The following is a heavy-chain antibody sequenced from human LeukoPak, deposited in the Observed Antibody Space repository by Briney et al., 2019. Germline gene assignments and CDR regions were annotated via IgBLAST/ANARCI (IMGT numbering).Heavy chain of an antibody. D-gene: IGHD3-16*01. Sequence: GGSLRLSCAASGFTFSNYGMNWVRQAPGKGLERVAFIRDDGGATYYSDSVKGRFTISRDNSKNTLFLLMNSLRAEDTAVYYCVKDFDYVWGSFDYWGQGTLVTVSS. J-gene: IGHJ4*02. CDR3: VKDFDYVWGSFDY. V-gene: IGHV3-30*02. CDR2: IRDDGGAT. CDR1: GFTFSNYG.